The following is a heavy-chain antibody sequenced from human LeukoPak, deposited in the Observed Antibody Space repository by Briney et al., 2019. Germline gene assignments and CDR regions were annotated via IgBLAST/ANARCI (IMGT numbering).Heavy chain of an antibody. CDR3: SRQLEE. D-gene: IGHD1-1*01. J-gene: IGHJ4*02. Sequence: PGGYLRLSCAASGFIFNNYWMDWVRQTPGKGLEWVANIKYDGTTKYYVDSVKGRFTISRDSAKNSLYLQMNSLRAEDTAVYFCSRQLEEWGQGTLVTVSS. CDR1: GFIFNNYW. V-gene: IGHV3-7*03. CDR2: IKYDGTTK.